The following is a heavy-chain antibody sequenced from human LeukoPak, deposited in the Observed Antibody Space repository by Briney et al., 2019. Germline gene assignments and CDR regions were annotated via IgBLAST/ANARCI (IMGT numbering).Heavy chain of an antibody. CDR3: AREDLGPSWYYDFWSGYRYYFDY. CDR1: GFTFSSYW. D-gene: IGHD3-3*01. J-gene: IGHJ4*02. Sequence: PGGSLRLSCAASGFTFSSYWMSWVRQAPGKGLEWVANIKQDGSEKYYVDSVKGRFTISRDNAKNSLYLQMNSLRAEDTAVYYCAREDLGPSWYYDFWSGYRYYFDYWGQGTLVTVSS. V-gene: IGHV3-7*01. CDR2: IKQDGSEK.